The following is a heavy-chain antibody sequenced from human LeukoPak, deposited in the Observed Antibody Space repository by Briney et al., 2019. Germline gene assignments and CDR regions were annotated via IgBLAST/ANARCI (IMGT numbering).Heavy chain of an antibody. J-gene: IGHJ4*02. V-gene: IGHV1-8*01. CDR1: GYIFTTYD. D-gene: IGHD3-22*01. CDR3: ARGYYDTNGYYYRLDF. CDR2: MNPNRGNT. Sequence: ASVKVSCKASGYIFTTYDSNWVRQATGQGLEWMGWMNPNRGNTGYAQKFQGRVTMTRNTSISTAYMELSSLRSEDTAIYYCARGYYDTNGYYYRLDFWGQGTLVTVSS.